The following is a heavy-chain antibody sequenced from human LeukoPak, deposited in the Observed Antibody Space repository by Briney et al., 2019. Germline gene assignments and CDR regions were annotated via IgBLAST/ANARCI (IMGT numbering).Heavy chain of an antibody. D-gene: IGHD2-15*01. CDR3: ARDQRSGGSFDY. CDR2: IYHSGST. J-gene: IGHJ4*02. CDR1: GYPISSGYY. Sequence: SETLSLTCAVSGYPISSGYYWGWIRQPPGKGLEWIGSIYHSGSTYYNPSLKSRVTISVDTSKNQFSLKLSSVTAADTAVYYRARDQRSGGSFDYWGQGTLVTVSS. V-gene: IGHV4-38-2*02.